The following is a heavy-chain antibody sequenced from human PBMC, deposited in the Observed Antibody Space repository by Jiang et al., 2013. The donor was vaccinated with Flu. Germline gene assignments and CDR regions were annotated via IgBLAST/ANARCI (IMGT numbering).Heavy chain of an antibody. V-gene: IGHV3-53*01. D-gene: IGHD2-8*01. CDR2: IYSGGST. Sequence: EWVSVIYSGGSTYYADSVKGRFTISRDNAKNSLYLQMNSLRAEDTAVYYCARETEGYCTNGVCPDFDYWGQGTLVTVSS. CDR3: ARETEGYCTNGVCPDFDY. J-gene: IGHJ4*02.